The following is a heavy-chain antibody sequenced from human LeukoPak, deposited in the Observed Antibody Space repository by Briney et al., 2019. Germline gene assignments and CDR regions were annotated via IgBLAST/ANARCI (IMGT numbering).Heavy chain of an antibody. CDR2: INSDGSST. D-gene: IGHD4/OR15-4a*01. V-gene: IGHV3-74*01. Sequence: GGSLRLSCAASGFTFSSYLMHWVRQAPGKGLVWVSRINSDGSSTNYADSVKGRFTISRDKAKNTLYLQMNSLRAEDTAVYYCARDQGAGHLIPWGQGTLVTVSS. J-gene: IGHJ5*02. CDR3: ARDQGAGHLIP. CDR1: GFTFSSYL.